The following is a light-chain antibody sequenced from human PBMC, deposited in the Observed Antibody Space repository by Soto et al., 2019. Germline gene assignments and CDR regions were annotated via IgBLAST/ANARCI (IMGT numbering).Light chain of an antibody. CDR2: GAS. J-gene: IGKJ2*01. CDR1: QGISTS. V-gene: IGKV1-16*02. CDR3: QLDESYPYT. Sequence: DIQMTQSPSSLSASVGDRVTVTCRASQGISTSVAWFQQKAGKAPVSLIYGASTLQSGVPSKFRGSGSGTHFTLTLSRLQPAYCATYFCQLDESYPYTLGQGTKLEIK.